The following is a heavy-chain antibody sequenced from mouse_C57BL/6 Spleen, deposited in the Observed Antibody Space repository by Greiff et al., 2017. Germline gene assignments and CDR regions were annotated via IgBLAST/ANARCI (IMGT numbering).Heavy chain of an antibody. CDR3: ARLGYYGSSGWFAY. V-gene: IGHV1-26*01. CDR2: INPNNGGT. CDR1: GYTFTDYY. D-gene: IGHD1-1*01. Sequence: VQLQQSGPELVKPGASVKISCKASGYTFTDYYLNWVKQSHGKSLEWIGDINPNNGGTSYNQKFKGKATLTVDKSSSTAYMELRSLTSEDSAVYYCARLGYYGSSGWFAYWGQGTLVTVSA. J-gene: IGHJ3*01.